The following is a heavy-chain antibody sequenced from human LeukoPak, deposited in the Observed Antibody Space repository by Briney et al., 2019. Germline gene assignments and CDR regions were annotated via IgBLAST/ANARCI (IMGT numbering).Heavy chain of an antibody. Sequence: GASVKVSCKASGYTFTSYGISWVRQAPGQGLEWMGWINPNSGGTNYAQKFQGRVTMTRDTSISTAYMELSRLRSDDTAVYYCARDFGYDSSGYYPRTSYYFDYWGQGTLVTVSS. CDR2: INPNSGGT. D-gene: IGHD3-22*01. CDR3: ARDFGYDSSGYYPRTSYYFDY. V-gene: IGHV1-2*02. CDR1: GYTFTSYG. J-gene: IGHJ4*02.